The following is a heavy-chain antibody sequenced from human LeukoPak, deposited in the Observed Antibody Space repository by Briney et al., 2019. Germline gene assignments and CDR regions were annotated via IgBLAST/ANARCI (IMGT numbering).Heavy chain of an antibody. V-gene: IGHV3-23*01. J-gene: IGHJ4*02. CDR2: ISGSGGST. D-gene: IGHD6-6*01. Sequence: GGSLRLSCAASGFTFSSYAMSWVRQAPGKGLEWVSAISGSGGSTYYADSVKGRFTISRDNSKNTLYLQMDSLRAEDTAVYYCAKSEYSSRGTDDYWGQGTLVTVSS. CDR3: AKSEYSSRGTDDY. CDR1: GFTFSSYA.